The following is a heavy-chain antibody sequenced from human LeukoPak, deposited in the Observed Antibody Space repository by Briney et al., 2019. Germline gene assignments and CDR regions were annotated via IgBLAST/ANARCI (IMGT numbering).Heavy chain of an antibody. CDR2: VYSTGNT. V-gene: IGHV4-61*10. CDR3: ARALSAGDYDY. D-gene: IGHD4-17*01. J-gene: IGHJ4*02. CDR1: GVSISSGNFY. Sequence: SETLSLTCTVSGVSISSGNFYWSWIRQSAGKGLEWIGHVYSTGNTKYNPSLKSRVTISVDTSKNQFSLKLSSVTAADTAVYYCARALSAGDYDYWGQGTLVTVSS.